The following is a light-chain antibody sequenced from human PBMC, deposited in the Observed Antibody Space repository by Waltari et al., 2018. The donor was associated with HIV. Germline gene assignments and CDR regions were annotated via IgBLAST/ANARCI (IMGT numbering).Light chain of an antibody. V-gene: IGKV4-1*01. CDR2: WAS. CDR3: QQHYSSPLT. CDR1: QSVLYSSNNKNY. J-gene: IGKJ4*01. Sequence: DIVMTQSPESLAVSLGERATINCKSSQSVLYSSNNKNYLVWYQQKPGQPPKLLIYWASTRESGVPDRFSGSGSGTDFTLTISSLQAEDVAVYYCQQHYSSPLTFGGGTKVEIK.